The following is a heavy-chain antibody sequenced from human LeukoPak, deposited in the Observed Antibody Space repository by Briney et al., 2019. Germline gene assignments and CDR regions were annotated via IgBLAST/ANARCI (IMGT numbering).Heavy chain of an antibody. V-gene: IGHV3-23*01. CDR2: ISGSGSGSST. CDR1: GFTFSSSA. D-gene: IGHD3-10*01. Sequence: PGGSLRLSCAASGFTFSSSAMSWVRQAPGKGLEWVSTISGSGSGSSTYYADSVKGRFTISRDNSKNTLYLQMNSLRAEDTAIYYCAKVTYGSGTYGAFDLWGQGTLVTVSS. CDR3: AKVTYGSGTYGAFDL. J-gene: IGHJ4*02.